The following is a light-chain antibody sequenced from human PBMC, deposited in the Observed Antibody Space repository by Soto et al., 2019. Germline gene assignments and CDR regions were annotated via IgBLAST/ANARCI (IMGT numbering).Light chain of an antibody. V-gene: IGLV1-47*01. CDR1: SSNIGSNY. Sequence: SVLTQPPSASGTPGQMVTISCSGSSSNIGSNYVYWYQQLPGTAPKLLIYRNNQRPSGVPDRFSGSKSGTSASLAISGLRSEDEADYYCAAWDDSLSVVFGTGTKVTVL. CDR3: AAWDDSLSVV. J-gene: IGLJ1*01. CDR2: RNN.